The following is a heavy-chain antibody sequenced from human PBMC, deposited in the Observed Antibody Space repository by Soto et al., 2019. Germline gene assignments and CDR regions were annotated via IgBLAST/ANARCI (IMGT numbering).Heavy chain of an antibody. D-gene: IGHD3-16*02. V-gene: IGHV1-3*01. CDR2: INAGNGNT. Sequence: ASVKVSCKASGYTFTSYAMHWVRQAPGQRLEWMGWINAGNGNTKYSQKFQGRVTITRDTSASTAYMELSSLRSEDTAVYYCARAFGSLLGGIITWGQGTLVTVSS. CDR3: ARAFGSLLGGIIT. CDR1: GYTFTSYA. J-gene: IGHJ5*02.